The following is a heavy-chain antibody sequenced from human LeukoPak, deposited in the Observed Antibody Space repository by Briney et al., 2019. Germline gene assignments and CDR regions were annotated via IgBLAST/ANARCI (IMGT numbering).Heavy chain of an antibody. V-gene: IGHV1-69*04. J-gene: IGHJ6*02. CDR3: ARDDYYYYYGMDV. CDR2: IIPILGIA. CDR1: GGTFSSYA. Sequence: ASVKVSCKASGGTFSSYATSWVRQAPGQGLEWMGRIIPILGIANYAQKFQGRVTITADKSTSTAYMELSSLRSEDTAVYYCARDDYYYYYGMDVWGQGTTVTVSS.